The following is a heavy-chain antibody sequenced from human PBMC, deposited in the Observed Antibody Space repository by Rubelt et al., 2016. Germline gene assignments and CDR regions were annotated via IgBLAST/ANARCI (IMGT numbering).Heavy chain of an antibody. CDR1: GGSISTYF. CDR3: ARWWEVLQAFDY. J-gene: IGHJ4*02. V-gene: IGHV4-4*07. CDR2: ISTRGST. D-gene: IGHD1-26*01. Sequence: QVQLQESGPGLVRPSETLSLTCTVSGGSISTYFWSWIRRPAGKGLQWIGRISTRGSTNYNSSLKSRVTMSLDTPKNQFSRKLSSVTAADTAVYYCARWWEVLQAFDYWGQGTLVTVSS.